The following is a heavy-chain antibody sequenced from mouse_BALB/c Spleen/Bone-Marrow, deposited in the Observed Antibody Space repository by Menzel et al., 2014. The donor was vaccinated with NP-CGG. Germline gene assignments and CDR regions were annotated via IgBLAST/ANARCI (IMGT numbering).Heavy chain of an antibody. CDR2: IDPYNGGT. CDR3: ARENYGSSPAY. J-gene: IGHJ3*01. CDR1: GYAFTSYN. D-gene: IGHD1-1*01. V-gene: IGHV1S135*01. Sequence: EVQLVESGPELVKPGASVKVSCKASGYAFTSYNMYWVKQSHGKSLEWIGYIDPYNGGTSYNQKFKGKATLTVGKSSSTAYMHLNSLTSEDSAVYYCARENYGSSPAYWGQGTLVTVSA.